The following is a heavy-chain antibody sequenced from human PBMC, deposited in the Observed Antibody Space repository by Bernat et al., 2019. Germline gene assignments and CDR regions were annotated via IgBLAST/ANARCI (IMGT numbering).Heavy chain of an antibody. CDR3: ARTGYCSGGSCYSGWFDP. J-gene: IGHJ5*02. CDR2: IYYSGST. D-gene: IGHD2-15*01. Sequence: VQLQESGPGLVKPSETLSLTCTVSGDSVTTSNYYWSWIRQPPGKRLEWIAYIYYSGSTNYNPSLKSRATISLDTSKNQCSLKLTSVTAADTAVYLCARTGYCSGGSCYSGWFDPWGQGTLVTVSS. CDR1: GDSVTTSNYY. V-gene: IGHV4-61*01.